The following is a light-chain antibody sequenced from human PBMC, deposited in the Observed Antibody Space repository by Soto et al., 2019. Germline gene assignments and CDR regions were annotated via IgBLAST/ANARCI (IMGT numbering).Light chain of an antibody. V-gene: IGLV2-14*03. Sequence: QSVLAQPASVSGSPGQSITISCTGTSSDVGAYDFVSWYQQHPDKAPKHMIYEVSNRPSGVSNRFSGSKSVNTATLTISGLQAEDEADYYCRSYTSSSTRVFGTGTKVTVL. CDR1: SSDVGAYDF. J-gene: IGLJ1*01. CDR2: EVS. CDR3: RSYTSSSTRV.